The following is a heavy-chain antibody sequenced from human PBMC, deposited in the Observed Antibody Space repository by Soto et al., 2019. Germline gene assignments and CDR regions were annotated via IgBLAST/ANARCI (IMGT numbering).Heavy chain of an antibody. CDR2: IVVGSGNT. J-gene: IGHJ6*02. Sequence: QMQLVQSGPEVKKPGTSVKVSCKASGFTFTSSAVQWVRQARGQRLEWIGWIVVGSGNTNYAQKFQERVTITRDMSTSTAYMELSSLRSEDTAVYYCGADSGELDYYYGMDVWGQGTTVTVSS. CDR3: GADSGELDYYYGMDV. D-gene: IGHD1-26*01. CDR1: GFTFTSSA. V-gene: IGHV1-58*01.